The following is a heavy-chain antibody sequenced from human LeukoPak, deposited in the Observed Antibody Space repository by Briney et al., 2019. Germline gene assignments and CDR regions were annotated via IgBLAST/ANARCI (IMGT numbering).Heavy chain of an antibody. V-gene: IGHV4-38-2*02. D-gene: IGHD3-22*01. CDR3: AKRDTSGSYYFDY. CDR1: GYSISSGYY. CDR2: IYHGGST. J-gene: IGHJ4*02. Sequence: SETLSLTCTVSGYSISSGYYWGWIRQSPGKGLEWIGSIYHGGSTYYNPSLRSRVIVSVDTSKNHFSLKMSSVTAADTAVYLCAKRDTSGSYYFDYWGQGTLVTVSS.